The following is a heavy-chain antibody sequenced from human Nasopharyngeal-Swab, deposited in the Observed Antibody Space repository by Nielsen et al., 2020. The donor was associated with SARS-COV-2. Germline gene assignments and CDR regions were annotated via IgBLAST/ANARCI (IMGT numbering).Heavy chain of an antibody. CDR2: IYTSGST. Sequence: SETLSLTCTVSGGSISSGSYYRSWIRQPAGKGLEWIGRIYTSGSTNYNPSLKSRVTISVDTSKNQFTLKLSSVTAADTAVYYCARGPPNVWGSYRYMGYFDYWGQGTLVTVSS. D-gene: IGHD3-16*02. CDR1: GGSISSGSYY. J-gene: IGHJ4*02. CDR3: ARGPPNVWGSYRYMGYFDY. V-gene: IGHV4-61*02.